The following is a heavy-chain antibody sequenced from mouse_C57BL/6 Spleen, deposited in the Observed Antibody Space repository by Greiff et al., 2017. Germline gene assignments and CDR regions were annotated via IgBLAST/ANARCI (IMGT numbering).Heavy chain of an antibody. CDR2: ILPGSGST. Sequence: QVQLQQSGAELMKPGASVKLSCKATGYTFTGYWIEWVKQRPGHGLEWIGEILPGSGSTNSNEKFKGKATFTADPSSNTAYMQLSSLTTEDAAIYYCARLDDYSYWGQGTTLTVSS. V-gene: IGHV1-9*01. CDR3: ARLDDYSY. CDR1: GYTFTGYW. D-gene: IGHD2-4*01. J-gene: IGHJ2*01.